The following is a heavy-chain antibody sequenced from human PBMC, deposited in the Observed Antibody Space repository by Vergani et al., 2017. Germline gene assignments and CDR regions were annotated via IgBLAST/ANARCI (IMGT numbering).Heavy chain of an antibody. V-gene: IGHV1-46*01. Sequence: QVQLVQSGAEVKKPGASVKVSCKASGYTFTSYAMHWVRQAPGQRLEWMGIINPSGGSTSYAQKFQGRVTMTRDTSTGTVDMERSSLRSEDTAVYYCARDGYVAGSSGWSPDTYFDYWGQGTLVTVSS. CDR3: ARDGYVAGSSGWSPDTYFDY. CDR1: GYTFTSYA. CDR2: INPSGGST. D-gene: IGHD6-19*01. J-gene: IGHJ4*02.